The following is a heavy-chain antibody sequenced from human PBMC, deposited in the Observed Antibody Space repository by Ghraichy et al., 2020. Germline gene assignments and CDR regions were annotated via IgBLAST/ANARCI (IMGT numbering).Heavy chain of an antibody. CDR2: INTKTGNP. CDR1: GYTFTSYA. J-gene: IGHJ4*02. Sequence: ASVKVSCKASGYTFTSYALIWVRQAPGQGLEWMGWINTKTGNPTFGQGFMGRVVFSVDTSVSTAFLEIRSLTPEDTAIYYCARGAAWWVPTPNDYWGQGTLVTVSS. D-gene: IGHD2-15*01. V-gene: IGHV7-4-1*01. CDR3: ARGAAWWVPTPNDY.